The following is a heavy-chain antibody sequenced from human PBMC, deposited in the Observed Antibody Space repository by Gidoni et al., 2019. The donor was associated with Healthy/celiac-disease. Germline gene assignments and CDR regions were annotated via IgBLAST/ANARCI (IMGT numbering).Heavy chain of an antibody. CDR1: GGSISSGGYY. Sequence: QVQLQESGPGLVTPSQTLSLTCTVSGGSISSGGYYWSWIRQPPGKGLEWIGYIYYSGSTYYNPSLKSRVTISVDTSKNQFSLKLSSVTAADTAVYYCARDSRVPPTAPGPEPSYYYYGMDVWGQGTTVTVSS. D-gene: IGHD4-4*01. CDR2: IYYSGST. V-gene: IGHV4-31*03. J-gene: IGHJ6*02. CDR3: ARDSRVPPTAPGPEPSYYYYGMDV.